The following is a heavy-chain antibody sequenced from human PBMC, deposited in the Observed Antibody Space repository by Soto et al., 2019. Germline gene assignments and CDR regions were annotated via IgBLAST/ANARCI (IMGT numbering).Heavy chain of an antibody. V-gene: IGHV3-30*03. CDR1: GFTFSSYG. Sequence: QVQLVESGGGVVQPGRSLRLSCAASGFTFSSYGMHWFRQAPGKGLEWVAVISYDGSNKYYADSVKGRFTISRDNSKNTLYLQMNSRRAEDKAVYYWARESATWFQGSLVTVSS. CDR2: ISYDGSNK. J-gene: IGHJ5*02. CDR3: ARESAT.